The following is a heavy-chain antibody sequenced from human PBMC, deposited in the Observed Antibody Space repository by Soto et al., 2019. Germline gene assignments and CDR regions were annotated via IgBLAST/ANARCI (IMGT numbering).Heavy chain of an antibody. Sequence: QGQLVQSGAEVKKPGSSVKVSCKASGNTFSSYVINWVGQAPGQGLEWMGGITPLFGTTNYAQKFQGRVSITADASTRIAYMELTGLRSEITAIYYCARGPGYGYNGGWFDPWGQGTLVTVSS. D-gene: IGHD5-12*01. CDR1: GNTFSSYV. V-gene: IGHV1-69*01. CDR3: ARGPGYGYNGGWFDP. J-gene: IGHJ5*02. CDR2: ITPLFGTT.